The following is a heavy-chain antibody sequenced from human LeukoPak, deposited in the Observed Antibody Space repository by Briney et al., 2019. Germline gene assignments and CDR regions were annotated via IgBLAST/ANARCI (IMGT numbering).Heavy chain of an antibody. J-gene: IGHJ2*01. D-gene: IGHD7-27*01. V-gene: IGHV1-69*06. CDR2: IIPIFGTA. Sequence: ASVKVSCKASGHTFTSYGISWVRQAPGQGLEWMGGIIPIFGTANYARKFQGRVTITADKSTSTAYMELSSLRSEDTAVYYCALTGDPPSPRGTHYWYFDFWGRGTLVTVSS. CDR3: ALTGDPPSPRGTHYWYFDF. CDR1: GHTFTSYG.